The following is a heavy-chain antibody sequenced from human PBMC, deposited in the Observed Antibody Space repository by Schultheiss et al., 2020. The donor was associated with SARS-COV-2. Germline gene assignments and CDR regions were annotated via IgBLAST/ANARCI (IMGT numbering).Heavy chain of an antibody. CDR2: IYYTGST. CDR1: GGSISSYY. D-gene: IGHD3-16*01. CDR3: ARGGINWYFDL. V-gene: IGHV4-39*07. J-gene: IGHJ2*01. Sequence: SETLSLTCTVSGGSISSYYWSWIRQPPGKGLEWIGSIYYTGSTYYNPSLKGRVTISVDTSKNQFSLKLSSVTAADTAVYYCARGGINWYFDLWGRGTLVTVSS.